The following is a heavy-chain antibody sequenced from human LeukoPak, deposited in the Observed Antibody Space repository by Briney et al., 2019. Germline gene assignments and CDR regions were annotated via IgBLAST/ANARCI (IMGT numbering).Heavy chain of an antibody. CDR2: ISSRSSYI. CDR1: GFTFSRYN. D-gene: IGHD6-19*01. J-gene: IGHJ6*03. V-gene: IGHV3-21*01. Sequence: GGSLRLSCAGSGFTFSRYNMNWFRQAPGEGLERVSSISSRSSYILYADSVKGRFTISRDNAKNSLYLQMNSLGAEDTAVYYCARNAQWLVPEGYYYYMDVWGKGTTVTVSS. CDR3: ARNAQWLVPEGYYYYMDV.